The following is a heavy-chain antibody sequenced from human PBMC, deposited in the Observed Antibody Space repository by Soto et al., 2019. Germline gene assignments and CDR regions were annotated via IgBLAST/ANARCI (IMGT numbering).Heavy chain of an antibody. J-gene: IGHJ3*02. D-gene: IGHD3-3*01. CDR1: GGTFSSYA. Sequence: ASVKVSCKASGGTFSSYAISWVRQAPGQGLEWMGGIIPIFGTANYTQKFQGRVTITADKSTSTAYMELSSLRSEDTAVYYCATWTGITIFGVVIISPYDAFDIWGQGTMVTVS. CDR2: IIPIFGTA. CDR3: ATWTGITIFGVVIISPYDAFDI. V-gene: IGHV1-69*06.